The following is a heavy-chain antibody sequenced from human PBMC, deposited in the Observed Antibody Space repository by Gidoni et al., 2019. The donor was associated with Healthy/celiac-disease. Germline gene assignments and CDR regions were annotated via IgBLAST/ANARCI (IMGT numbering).Heavy chain of an antibody. D-gene: IGHD3-16*01. J-gene: IGHJ4*02. CDR2: IYYSGST. V-gene: IGHV4-61*01. CDR3: ASEGGGDSNFDY. CDR1: GGSVSSGSYY. Sequence: QVQLQESGPGLVKPSATLSLTCTVSGGSVSSGSYYWSWIRQPPGKGLEWIGYIYYSGSTNYNPSLKSRVTISVDTSKNQFSLKLSSVTAADTAVYYCASEGGGDSNFDYWGQGTLVTVSS.